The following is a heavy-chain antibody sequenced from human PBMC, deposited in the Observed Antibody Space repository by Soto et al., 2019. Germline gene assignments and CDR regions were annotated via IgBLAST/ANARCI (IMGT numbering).Heavy chain of an antibody. CDR1: GYTFSSYG. CDR3: ARDGSGWPLQH. D-gene: IGHD6-19*01. CDR2: ISAYNGNT. J-gene: IGHJ1*01. V-gene: IGHV1-18*01. Sequence: QVQLVQSGAEVKKPGASVKVSCKASGYTFSSYGLSWVRQAPGQGLEWMGWISAYNGNTNYAQNLQGRVTMTTDTSTRTADMELRSLRSDDTAVYYCARDGSGWPLQHWGQGTLVIVSS.